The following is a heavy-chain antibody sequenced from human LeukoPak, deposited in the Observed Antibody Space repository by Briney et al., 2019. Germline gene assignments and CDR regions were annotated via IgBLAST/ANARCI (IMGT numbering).Heavy chain of an antibody. CDR3: ARDRYNWNDGGDY. CDR2: ISSSSSTI. Sequence: SGVCLRLSCAASGFTFSSCSMNWVRQAPGKGLEWVSYISSSSSTIYYADSVKGRFTISRDNAKNSLYLQMNSLRAEDTAVYYCARDRYNWNDGGDYWGQGTLVTVSS. J-gene: IGHJ4*02. V-gene: IGHV3-48*01. CDR1: GFTFSSCS. D-gene: IGHD1-1*01.